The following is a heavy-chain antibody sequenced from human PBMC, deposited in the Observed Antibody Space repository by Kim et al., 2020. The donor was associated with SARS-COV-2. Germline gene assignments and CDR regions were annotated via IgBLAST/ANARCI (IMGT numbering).Heavy chain of an antibody. V-gene: IGHV3-53*01. CDR3: AREMMVGATDIYYYYGMDV. CDR2: IYSGGST. Sequence: GGSLRLSCAASGFTVSSNYMSWVRQAPGKGLEWVSVIYSGGSTYYADSAKGRFTISRDNSKDTLYLQMNSLRAEDTAVYYCAREMMVGATDIYYYYGMDV. CDR1: GFTVSSNY. J-gene: IGHJ6*01. D-gene: IGHD1-26*01.